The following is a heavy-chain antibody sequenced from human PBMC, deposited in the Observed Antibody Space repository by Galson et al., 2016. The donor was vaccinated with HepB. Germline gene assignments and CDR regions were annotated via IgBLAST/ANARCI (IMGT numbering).Heavy chain of an antibody. CDR1: GGSITTGNYY. V-gene: IGHV4-61*02. Sequence: TLSLTCTVSGGSITTGNYYWSWIRQPAGKGLEWIGRVNKSGSNNYNPSLKSRVTISLDASRDQFSLRVTSVTASDTAIYYCAKVVSVAGTVFFNIWGQGTMVTVSS. J-gene: IGHJ3*02. CDR2: VNKSGSN. CDR3: AKVVSVAGTVFFNI. D-gene: IGHD6-19*01.